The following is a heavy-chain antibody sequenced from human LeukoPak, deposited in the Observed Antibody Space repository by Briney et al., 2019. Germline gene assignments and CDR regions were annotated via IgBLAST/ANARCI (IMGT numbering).Heavy chain of an antibody. J-gene: IGHJ4*02. Sequence: GGSLRLSCAASGFTFSSYSMNWVRQAPGKGLEWVSYISSSSSTIYYADSVKGRFTISRDNAKNSLYLQMNSLRAEDTAVYYCARSGSSSDDYWGQGTLVTVSS. V-gene: IGHV3-48*01. CDR3: ARSGSSSDDY. CDR1: GFTFSSYS. CDR2: ISSSSSTI. D-gene: IGHD6-6*01.